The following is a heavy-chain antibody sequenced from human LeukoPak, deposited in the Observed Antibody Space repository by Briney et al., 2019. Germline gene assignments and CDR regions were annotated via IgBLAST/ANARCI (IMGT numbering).Heavy chain of an antibody. Sequence: SETLSLTCTVSGGSISSKYWSWIRQPPGKGLEWIGYINYSGSTNYNPSLKSRVTISVDTSKNQFSLKMSSVTAADTAVYYCARQLVRGFGAFDIWGQGTMVTVSS. V-gene: IGHV4-59*01. CDR1: GGSISSKY. CDR2: INYSGST. J-gene: IGHJ3*02. D-gene: IGHD3-10*01. CDR3: ARQLVRGFGAFDI.